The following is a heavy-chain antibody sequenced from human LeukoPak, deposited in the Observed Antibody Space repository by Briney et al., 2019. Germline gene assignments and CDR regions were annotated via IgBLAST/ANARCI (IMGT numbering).Heavy chain of an antibody. Sequence: GRSLGLSCAASTFTFSSYAMSWVRQAPGKGLEWVSAISAGADSTYYADSVQGRFTISRDNSKNTLFLQMSGLRAEDTAVYFCARGAYGDYDSWGQGTLVTVSS. J-gene: IGHJ5*01. CDR3: ARGAYGDYDS. CDR2: ISAGADST. D-gene: IGHD4-17*01. V-gene: IGHV3-23*01. CDR1: TFTFSSYA.